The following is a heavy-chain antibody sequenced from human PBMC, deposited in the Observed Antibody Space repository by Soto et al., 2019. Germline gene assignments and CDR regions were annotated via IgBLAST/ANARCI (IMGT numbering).Heavy chain of an antibody. Sequence: GGSLRLSCAASGFTFSGSAMHWVRQASGKGLEWVGRIRSKANSYATAYAASVKGRFTISRDDSKNTAYLQMNSLKTEDTAVYYCTRPLYDFWSGYQIDDWGQGTLVTVSS. CDR1: GFTFSGSA. V-gene: IGHV3-73*01. D-gene: IGHD3-3*01. CDR2: IRSKANSYAT. J-gene: IGHJ4*02. CDR3: TRPLYDFWSGYQIDD.